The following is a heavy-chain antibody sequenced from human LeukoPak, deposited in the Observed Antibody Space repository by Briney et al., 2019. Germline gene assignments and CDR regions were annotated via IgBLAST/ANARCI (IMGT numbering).Heavy chain of an antibody. CDR2: INSEGTTT. CDR3: ARGTHSSNSYNWLDS. Sequence: VGSLRLSCAASGFTLSTYWMHWVRQAPGKGPVWVSRINSEGTTTQYADSVKGRFAISRDNAKNTLDLQMNSLRDEDTAMYFCARGTHSSNSYNWLDSWGQGTLVTVSS. CDR1: GFTLSTYW. V-gene: IGHV3-74*01. J-gene: IGHJ5*01. D-gene: IGHD4-11*01.